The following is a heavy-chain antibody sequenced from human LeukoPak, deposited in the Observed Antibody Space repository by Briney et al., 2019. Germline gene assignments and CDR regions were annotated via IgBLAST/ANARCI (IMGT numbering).Heavy chain of an antibody. CDR3: AKGGWYDAFDI. CDR1: GFTFSSYG. Sequence: PGGSLRLSCAASGFTFSSYGMHWVRQAPGKGLEGVAVISYDGSNKYYADSVKGRFTISRDNSKNTLYLQMNSLRAEDTAVYYCAKGGWYDAFDIWGQGTMVTVSS. J-gene: IGHJ3*02. CDR2: ISYDGSNK. D-gene: IGHD6-19*01. V-gene: IGHV3-30*18.